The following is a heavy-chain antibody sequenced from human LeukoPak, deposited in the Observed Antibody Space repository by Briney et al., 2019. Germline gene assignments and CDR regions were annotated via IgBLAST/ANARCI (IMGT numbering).Heavy chain of an antibody. J-gene: IGHJ4*02. CDR2: IIPIFGTA. CDR3: ARGRDSVRFLEWLEPDY. D-gene: IGHD3-3*01. CDR1: GGTFSSYA. Sequence: SVKVSCKASGGTFSSYAISWVRQAPGQGLEWMGGIIPIFGTANYAQKFQGRVTITADESTSTAYMELSSLRSEDTAVYYCARGRDSVRFLEWLEPDYWGQGTLVTVSS. V-gene: IGHV1-69*13.